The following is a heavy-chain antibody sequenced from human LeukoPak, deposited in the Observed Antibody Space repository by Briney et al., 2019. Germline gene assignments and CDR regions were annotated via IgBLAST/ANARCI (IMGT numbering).Heavy chain of an antibody. J-gene: IGHJ4*02. CDR3: ARTVHYDILTGYYHYYFDY. CDR2: IYTSGST. V-gene: IGHV4-4*07. D-gene: IGHD3-9*01. Sequence: SETLSLTCTVSGASVTDYFWVWIRQPAGKGLEWIGRIYTSGSTNYNPSLKSRVTISVDTSKNQFSLKLSSVTAADTAVYYCARTVHYDILTGYYHYYFDYWGQGTLVTVSS. CDR1: GASVTDYF.